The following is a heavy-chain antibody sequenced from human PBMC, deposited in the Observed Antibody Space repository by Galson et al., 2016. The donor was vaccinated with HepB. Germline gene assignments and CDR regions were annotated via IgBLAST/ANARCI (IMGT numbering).Heavy chain of an antibody. Sequence: SLRLSCAASGFTFRSYTMNWVRQAPGRGLEWISSVSFSSTNIHYVDSVKGRFTISRDNAKNSLFLQMNSLGAEDTAVYYCARLGPYHFDFWGQGTLVTVSS. CDR3: ARLGPYHFDF. CDR2: VSFSSTNI. CDR1: GFTFRSYT. J-gene: IGHJ4*02. D-gene: IGHD1-26*01. V-gene: IGHV3-48*01.